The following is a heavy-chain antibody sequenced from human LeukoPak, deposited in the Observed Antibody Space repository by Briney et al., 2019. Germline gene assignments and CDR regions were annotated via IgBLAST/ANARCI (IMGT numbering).Heavy chain of an antibody. CDR1: GGSISSYY. Sequence: SETLSLTCTVSGGSISSYYWSWIRQPPGKGLEWIGSIYYSGITYYNPSLNSRVTISLDTSKNQFSLTLSSVTAADTAVYYCARGRDSRGYQFKGFDYWGQGTLVAVSS. D-gene: IGHD3-22*01. V-gene: IGHV4-59*04. J-gene: IGHJ4*02. CDR2: IYYSGIT. CDR3: ARGRDSRGYQFKGFDY.